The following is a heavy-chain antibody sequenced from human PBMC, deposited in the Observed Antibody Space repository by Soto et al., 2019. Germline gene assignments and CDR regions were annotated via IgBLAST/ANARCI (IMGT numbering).Heavy chain of an antibody. D-gene: IGHD3-16*01. CDR1: GGSISSYY. CDR2: IYYSGST. J-gene: IGHJ3*02. CDR3: AREDYGDAFDI. Sequence: PSETLSLTCTVSGGSISSYYGSWIRQPPGKGLEWIGYIYYSGSTNYNPSLKSRVTISVDTSKNQFSLKLSSVTAADTAVYYCAREDYGDAFDIWGQGTMVTVSS. V-gene: IGHV4-59*08.